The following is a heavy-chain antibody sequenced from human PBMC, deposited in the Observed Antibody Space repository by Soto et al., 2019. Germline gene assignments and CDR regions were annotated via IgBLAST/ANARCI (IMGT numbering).Heavy chain of an antibody. CDR3: AKENRDDDSGWYSSTDWFDP. CDR1: GGTFDIFS. CDR2: IIPIFGTA. J-gene: IGHJ5*02. D-gene: IGHD6-19*01. Sequence: QVQLVQSGAEVKKPGSSVKVSCKASGGTFDIFSISWVRQAPGQGLEWMGVIIPIFGTAEYSQKFQGRVTITADESTSTSYRELSSLRFEDTAVYYCAKENRDDDSGWYSSTDWFDPWGQGTLVTVSS. V-gene: IGHV1-69*01.